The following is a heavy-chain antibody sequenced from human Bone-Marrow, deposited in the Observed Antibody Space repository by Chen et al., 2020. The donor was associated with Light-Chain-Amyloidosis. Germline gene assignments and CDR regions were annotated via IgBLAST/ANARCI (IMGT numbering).Heavy chain of an antibody. CDR3: ARRRDGYNFDY. Sequence: MGVIYPDDSDARYSTSFEGQVTISADKSITTAYLQWRSLKASDTAMYYCARRRDGYNFDYWGQGTLVTISS. V-gene: IGHV5-51*01. J-gene: IGHJ4*02. CDR2: IYPDDSDA. D-gene: IGHD5-12*01.